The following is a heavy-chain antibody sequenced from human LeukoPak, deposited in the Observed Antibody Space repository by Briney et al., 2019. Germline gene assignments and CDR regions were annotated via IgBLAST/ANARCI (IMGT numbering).Heavy chain of an antibody. D-gene: IGHD3-22*01. V-gene: IGHV3-23*01. CDR1: GFTVSSNY. J-gene: IGHJ4*02. CDR2: ISGSGGST. CDR3: AKDTYYYDSSGYYY. Sequence: GGSLRLSCAASGFTVSSNYMSWVRQAPGKGLEWVSAISGSGGSTYYADSVKGRFTISRDNSKNTLYLQMNSLRAEDTAVYYCAKDTYYYDSSGYYYWGQGTLVTVSS.